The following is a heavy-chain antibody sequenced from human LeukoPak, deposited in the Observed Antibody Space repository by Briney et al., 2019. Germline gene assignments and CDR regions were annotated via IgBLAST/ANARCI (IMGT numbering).Heavy chain of an antibody. CDR2: IYYSGST. Sequence: SETLSLTCTVSGGSVSSGSYYWSWIRQPPGKGLEWIGYIYYSGSTNYNPSLKSRVTISVDTSKNQFSLKLSPVTAADTAVYYCARDSDSSGWYFDYWGQGTLVTVSS. CDR1: GGSVSSGSYY. CDR3: ARDSDSSGWYFDY. J-gene: IGHJ4*02. V-gene: IGHV4-61*01. D-gene: IGHD6-19*01.